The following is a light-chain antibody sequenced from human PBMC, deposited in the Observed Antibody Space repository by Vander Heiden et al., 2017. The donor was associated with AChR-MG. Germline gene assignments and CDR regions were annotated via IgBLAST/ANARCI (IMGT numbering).Light chain of an antibody. CDR1: QSVSSY. J-gene: IGKJ1*01. CDR3: QQRSNWPLWT. Sequence: EIVLTQSPATLSWSPGERATLSCRASQSVSSYLSWNQQKPGQAPRLLIYDASNRATGIPARFSGSGSGTDFTLTISSLEPEDFAVYYCQQRSNWPLWTFGQGTKVEIK. V-gene: IGKV3-11*01. CDR2: DAS.